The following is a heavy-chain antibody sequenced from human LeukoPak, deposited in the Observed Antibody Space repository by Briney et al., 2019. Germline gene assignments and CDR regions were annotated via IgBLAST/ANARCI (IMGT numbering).Heavy chain of an antibody. J-gene: IGHJ4*02. Sequence: GGSLRLSCAAPGFSFLSYGMHWVRQAPGKGLEGVGVISDDGRRKDYADSVKGRFTISRDNSKDTLYLQMNSLRAEDTAVYYCAKRPSDYGDYVSYFDYCGQGTLVTVSS. D-gene: IGHD4-17*01. CDR1: GFSFLSYG. V-gene: IGHV3-30*18. CDR2: ISDDGRRK. CDR3: AKRPSDYGDYVSYFDY.